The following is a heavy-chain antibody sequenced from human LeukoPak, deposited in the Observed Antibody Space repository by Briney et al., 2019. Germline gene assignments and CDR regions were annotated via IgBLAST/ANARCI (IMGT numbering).Heavy chain of an antibody. CDR2: IYYSGST. CDR1: GGSISSSHYY. J-gene: IGHJ1*01. CDR3: ARLPGVKSILADYFQY. V-gene: IGHV4-39*01. Sequence: SETLSLTCTVSGGSISSSHYYWGWIRQPPGTGLEWIGNIYYSGSTYYNPSLKSRVTISVDTSKNQFSLNLSSVTAADTAVYYCARLPGVKSILADYFQYWGQGTLVTVSS. D-gene: IGHD2-15*01.